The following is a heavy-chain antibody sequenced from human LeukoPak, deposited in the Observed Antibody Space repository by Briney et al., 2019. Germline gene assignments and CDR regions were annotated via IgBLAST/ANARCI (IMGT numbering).Heavy chain of an antibody. Sequence: GGLRLSCAASGFTFSSYWMSWVRQAPGKGLEWVANIKQDGSEKYYVDSVKGRFTISRDNAKNSLYLQMNSLRGEDTAVYYCARDLGRNVVRYFDWPREDYCGQGTLGTASS. J-gene: IGHJ4*02. D-gene: IGHD3-9*01. CDR3: ARDLGRNVVRYFDWPREDY. V-gene: IGHV3-7*01. CDR1: GFTFSSYW. CDR2: IKQDGSEK.